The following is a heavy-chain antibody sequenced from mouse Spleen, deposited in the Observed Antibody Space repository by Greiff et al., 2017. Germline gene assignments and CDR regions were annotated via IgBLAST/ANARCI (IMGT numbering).Heavy chain of an antibody. J-gene: IGHJ4*01. CDR3: ARKITTVVAPYAMDY. D-gene: IGHD1-1*01. V-gene: IGHV2-2*01. Sequence: VKLVESGPGLVQPSQSLSITCTVSGFSLTSYGVHWVRQSPGKGLEWLGVIWSGGSTDYNAAFISRLSISKDNSKSQVFFKMNSLQADDTAIYYCARKITTVVAPYAMDYWGQGTSVTVSS. CDR1: GFSLTSYG. CDR2: IWSGGST.